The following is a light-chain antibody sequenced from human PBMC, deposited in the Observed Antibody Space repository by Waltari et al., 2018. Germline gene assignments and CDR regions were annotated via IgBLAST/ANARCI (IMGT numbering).Light chain of an antibody. CDR1: QSISKY. Sequence: SCRASQSISKYIVWYQQRLGQAPRLLIYDTYIRATGIPDRFSGSGSGTDFSLIISRLEPEDFAVYYCQSYLRFPATFGQGTKVEIK. J-gene: IGKJ1*01. CDR2: DTY. CDR3: QSYLRFPAT. V-gene: IGKV3-20*01.